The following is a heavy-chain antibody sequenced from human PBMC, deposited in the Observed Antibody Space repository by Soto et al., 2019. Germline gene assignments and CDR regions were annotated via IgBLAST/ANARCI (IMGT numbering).Heavy chain of an antibody. V-gene: IGHV4-59*01. D-gene: IGHD3-10*01. Sequence: SETLSLTCTVSGGSISSYYWSWIRQPPGKGLEWIGYIYYSGSTNYNPSLKSRVTISVDTSKNQFSLKLSSVTAADTAVYYCARVGVSYGSGSALDYWGQGTLVTV. CDR3: ARVGVSYGSGSALDY. CDR2: IYYSGST. CDR1: GGSISSYY. J-gene: IGHJ4*02.